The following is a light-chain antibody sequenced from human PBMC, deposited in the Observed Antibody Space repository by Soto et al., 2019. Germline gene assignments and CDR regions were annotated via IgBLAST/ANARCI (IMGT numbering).Light chain of an antibody. V-gene: IGLV2-14*01. CDR2: EVS. Sequence: QSALTQPASVSGSPGQSITISCTGTSSDVGGYNYVSWYQQHPGKAPKLMIYEVSNRPSGVSNRFSGSKSGNTASLTISGLQAEYEADYYCSSYTRSSTPYVFGTGTKVTVL. J-gene: IGLJ1*01. CDR1: SSDVGGYNY. CDR3: SSYTRSSTPYV.